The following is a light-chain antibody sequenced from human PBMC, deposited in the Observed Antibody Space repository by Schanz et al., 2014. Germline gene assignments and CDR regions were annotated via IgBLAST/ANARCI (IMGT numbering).Light chain of an antibody. CDR3: QQYNNWPPIT. J-gene: IGKJ5*01. V-gene: IGKV3-20*01. CDR2: AAS. Sequence: EIVLTQSPGTLSLSPGERATLSCRASVSVSSNYLAWYQQKPGQAPRLLIYAASRRAPGIPDRFSGSGSGTDFTLTISRLEPEDFAVYYCQQYNNWPPITFGQGTRLEIK. CDR1: VSVSSNY.